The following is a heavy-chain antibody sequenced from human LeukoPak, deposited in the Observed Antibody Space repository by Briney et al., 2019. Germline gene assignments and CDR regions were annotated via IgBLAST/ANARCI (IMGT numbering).Heavy chain of an antibody. CDR3: ASYRDDYYDSSGYS. CDR1: GFTFSSYS. CDR2: ISSSSSYI. V-gene: IGHV3-21*01. J-gene: IGHJ5*02. D-gene: IGHD3-22*01. Sequence: GGSLRLSCAASGFTFSSYSMNWVRQAPGKGLEWVSSISSSSSYIYYADSVKGRFTISRDNAKNSLYLQMNSLRAEDTAVYYCASYRDDYYDSSGYSWGQGTLVTVSS.